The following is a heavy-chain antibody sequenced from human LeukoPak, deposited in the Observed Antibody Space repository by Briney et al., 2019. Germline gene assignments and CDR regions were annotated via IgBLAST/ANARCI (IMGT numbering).Heavy chain of an antibody. Sequence: GGSLRLSCAATGFTFSNYWMGWVRQAPGRGLVWVANINGVGSEPYYGDSLEGRFTISRDNAKNSLYLQMNSLRAEDTAMYYCARLRIGSGGFWWFDPWGHGALVTVSS. CDR2: INGVGSEP. V-gene: IGHV3-7*01. CDR3: ARLRIGSGGFWWFDP. D-gene: IGHD2-15*01. J-gene: IGHJ5*02. CDR1: GFTFSNYW.